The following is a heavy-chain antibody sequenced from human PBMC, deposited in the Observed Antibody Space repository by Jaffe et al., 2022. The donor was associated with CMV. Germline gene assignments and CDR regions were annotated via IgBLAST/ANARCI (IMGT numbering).Heavy chain of an antibody. CDR3: AKGLEQLALFDY. Sequence: QVQLVESGGGVVQPGRSLRLSCAASGFTFSSYGMHWVRQAPGKGLEWVAVISYDGSNKYYADSVKGRFTISRDNSKNTLYLQMNSLRAEDTAVYYCAKGLEQLALFDYWGQGTLVTVSS. D-gene: IGHD6-6*01. CDR1: GFTFSSYG. V-gene: IGHV3-30*18. J-gene: IGHJ4*02. CDR2: ISYDGSNK.